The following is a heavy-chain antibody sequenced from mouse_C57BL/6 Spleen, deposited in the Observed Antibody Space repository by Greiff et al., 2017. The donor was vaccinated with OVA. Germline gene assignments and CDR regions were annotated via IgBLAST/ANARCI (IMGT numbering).Heavy chain of an antibody. Sequence: VQLQQSGPELVKPGASVKISCKASGYSFTGYYMNWVKQSPEKSLEWIGEINPSTGGTTYNQKFKAKATLTVDKSSSTAYMQLKRLTSEDSAVYYCARREDYSNYNAMDYWGQGTSVTVSS. J-gene: IGHJ4*01. V-gene: IGHV1-42*01. D-gene: IGHD2-5*01. CDR2: INPSTGGT. CDR1: GYSFTGYY. CDR3: ARREDYSNYNAMDY.